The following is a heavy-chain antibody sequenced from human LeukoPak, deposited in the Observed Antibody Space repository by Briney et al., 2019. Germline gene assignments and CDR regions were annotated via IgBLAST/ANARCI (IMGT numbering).Heavy chain of an antibody. CDR1: GGSISSSSYY. Sequence: SETLSLTCTVSGGSISSSSYYWGWIRQPPGKGLEWIGSIYYSGSTYYNPSLKSRVTISVDTSKNQFSLKLSSVTAADTAVYYCARAPQSRYYDYVWGSRIYYYYYYMDVWGKGTTVTVSS. V-gene: IGHV4-39*07. D-gene: IGHD3-16*01. J-gene: IGHJ6*03. CDR3: ARAPQSRYYDYVWGSRIYYYYYYMDV. CDR2: IYYSGST.